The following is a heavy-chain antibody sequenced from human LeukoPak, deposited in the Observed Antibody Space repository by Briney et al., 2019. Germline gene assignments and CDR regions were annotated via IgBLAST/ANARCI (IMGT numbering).Heavy chain of an antibody. Sequence: SETLSLTCTVSGGSLSSYYWSWIRQPPGKGLEWIGYIYYSGSTNYNPSLKSRVTISVDTSKNQFSLKLSSVTAADTAVYYCAGAPYYDPANIDYWGQGTLVTVSS. CDR3: AGAPYYDPANIDY. J-gene: IGHJ4*02. V-gene: IGHV4-59*01. CDR1: GGSLSSYY. CDR2: IYYSGST. D-gene: IGHD3-22*01.